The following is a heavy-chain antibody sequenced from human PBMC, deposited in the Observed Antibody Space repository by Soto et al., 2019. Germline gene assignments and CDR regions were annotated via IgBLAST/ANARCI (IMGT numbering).Heavy chain of an antibody. J-gene: IGHJ6*02. D-gene: IGHD3-16*01. CDR2: IHHRGST. V-gene: IGHV4-4*02. CDR3: ARDGRGYGIDV. CDR1: GGSLSSSNW. Sequence: QVQLQESGPGLVKPSGTLSLTCAVSGGSLSSSNWWTWVRQPPGKGLEWIGEIHHRGSTSYNPSLKRRVTISVDKSNNQFSLNMRSVTAADTAVYYCARDGRGYGIDVWGQGTTVTVFS.